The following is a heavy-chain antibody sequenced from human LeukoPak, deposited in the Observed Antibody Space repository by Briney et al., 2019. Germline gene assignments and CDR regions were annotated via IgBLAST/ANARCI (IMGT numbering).Heavy chain of an antibody. CDR1: GFTFTKYW. CDR3: ARSNGWYLDY. V-gene: IGHV3-30-3*01. D-gene: IGHD6-19*01. J-gene: IGHJ4*02. Sequence: GDSLRLSCAASGFTFTKYWMTWVRQAPGKGLEWVAVITSDGTNEYYADAVKGRFTISRDNSKTTLYLHMNSLRVEDTAVYYCARSNGWYLDYWGQGTLVTVSS. CDR2: ITSDGTNE.